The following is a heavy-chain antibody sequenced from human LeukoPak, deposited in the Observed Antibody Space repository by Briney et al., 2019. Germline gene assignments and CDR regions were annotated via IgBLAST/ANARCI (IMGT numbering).Heavy chain of an antibody. CDR3: ARAHSLVTAPYFAY. CDR2: IYYSGST. J-gene: IGHJ4*02. CDR1: GGSISSYY. D-gene: IGHD2-21*02. Sequence: SETLSLTCTVSGGSISSYYWSWIRQPPGKGLEWIGYIYYSGSTNYNPSLKSRATISVDTSKNQFSLKLSSVTAADTAVYYCARAHSLVTAPYFAYWGQGTLVTVSS. V-gene: IGHV4-59*12.